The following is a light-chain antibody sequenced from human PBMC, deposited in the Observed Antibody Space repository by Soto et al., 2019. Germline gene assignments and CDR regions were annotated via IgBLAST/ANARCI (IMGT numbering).Light chain of an antibody. V-gene: IGLV2-14*01. CDR3: YSYTSSNTVL. CDR1: SSDVGGYNY. CDR2: EVS. J-gene: IGLJ2*01. Sequence: LTQPHSVSESPGKTVIISCTGTSSDVGGYNYVSWYQQYPGKAPKLMIYEVSNRPSGVSDRFSGSKSGNTASLTISGLQAEDEGDYYCYSYTSSNTVLFGGGTKLTVL.